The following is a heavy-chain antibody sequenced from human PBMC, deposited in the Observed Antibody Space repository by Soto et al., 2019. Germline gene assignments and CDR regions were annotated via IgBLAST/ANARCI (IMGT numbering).Heavy chain of an antibody. Sequence: EVHLVESGGGLVQPGGSLRLSCAASGFIFDSYEMNWVRQAPGQGLEWVAYISVSGSTAHYGDSMKGRFSISRDNTKNSLFLQMNSLRAEDTAVYFCGRNVLAVTEDAVDVWGQGTMVTVSS. CDR1: GFIFDSYE. CDR2: ISVSGSTA. V-gene: IGHV3-48*03. CDR3: GRNVLAVTEDAVDV. J-gene: IGHJ3*01. D-gene: IGHD6-6*01.